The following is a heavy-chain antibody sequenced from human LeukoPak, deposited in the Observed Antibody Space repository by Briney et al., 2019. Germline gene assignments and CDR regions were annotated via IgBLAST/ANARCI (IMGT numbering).Heavy chain of an antibody. D-gene: IGHD5-18*01. Sequence: SETLSLTCTVSGGSISSYYWSWIRQPAGKGLESIGHISTSGSTNYNPSLKSRVTMSVDTSKNQFSLKLSSVTAADTAVYYCARTTEGGYSYGYFYYYYMDVWGRGTTVTISS. CDR2: ISTSGST. CDR3: ARTTEGGYSYGYFYYYYMDV. J-gene: IGHJ6*03. CDR1: GGSISSYY. V-gene: IGHV4-4*07.